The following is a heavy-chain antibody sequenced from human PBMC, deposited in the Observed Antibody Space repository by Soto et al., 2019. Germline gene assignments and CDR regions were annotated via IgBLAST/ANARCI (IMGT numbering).Heavy chain of an antibody. Sequence: QVQLVQSGPEVGKPGASVKVSCKASGYTFTGYYLHWVRQAPGQGLEWMGYINPDSGRTRYAQKFQGTVTMTRETSITTAYLELSSLKYDDSAIFYCALSFSQTNIDVWGQGTTVIVSS. CDR1: GYTFTGYY. CDR2: INPDSGRT. V-gene: IGHV1-2*02. J-gene: IGHJ6*01. CDR3: ALSFSQTNIDV.